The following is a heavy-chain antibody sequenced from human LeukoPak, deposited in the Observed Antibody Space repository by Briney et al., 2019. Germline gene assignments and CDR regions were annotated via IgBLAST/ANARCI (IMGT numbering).Heavy chain of an antibody. J-gene: IGHJ4*02. CDR3: AKMTPVTSFQLLVLDS. CDR2: IYHSGST. D-gene: IGHD4-11*01. CDR1: GGSISSSNR. Sequence: SGTLSLTCAVSGGSISSSNRWSWVRQPPGKGLEWIGEIYHSGSTNYNPSLKSRVTISVDKSKNQFSLKLSSVTAADTAVYYCAKMTPVTSFQLLVLDSWGPGTLVTISS. V-gene: IGHV4-4*02.